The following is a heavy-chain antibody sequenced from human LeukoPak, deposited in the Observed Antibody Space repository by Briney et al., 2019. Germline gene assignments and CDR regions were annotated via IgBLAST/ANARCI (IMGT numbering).Heavy chain of an antibody. CDR1: GGSFSGYY. V-gene: IGHV4-34*01. Sequence: SETLSLTCAVSGGSFSGYYWSWIRQPPGKGLEWIGEINHSGSTNYNPSLKSRVTISVDTSKNQFSLKLSSVTAADTAVYYCARAPQGFDYWGQGTLVTVSS. CDR2: INHSGST. CDR3: ARAPQGFDY. J-gene: IGHJ4*02.